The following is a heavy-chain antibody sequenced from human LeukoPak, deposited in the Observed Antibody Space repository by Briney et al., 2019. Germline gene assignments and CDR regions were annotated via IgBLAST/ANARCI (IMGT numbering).Heavy chain of an antibody. CDR1: GGTFSSYA. J-gene: IGHJ4*02. CDR2: IIPIFGTA. Sequence: GASVKVSCKASGGTFSSYAISWVRQTPGPGLEWMGGIIPIFGTANYAQKFQGRVTITTDESTSTAYMELRSLRSEETAVYYCARVSYYYDSSGYYSGFDYWGQGTLVTVSS. CDR3: ARVSYYYDSSGYYSGFDY. V-gene: IGHV1-69*05. D-gene: IGHD3-22*01.